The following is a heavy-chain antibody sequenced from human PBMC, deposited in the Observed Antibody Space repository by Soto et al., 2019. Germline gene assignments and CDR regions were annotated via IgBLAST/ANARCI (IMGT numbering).Heavy chain of an antibody. CDR1: GYSISSGFY. CDR3: VREASREGYNSFDH. J-gene: IGHJ4*02. Sequence: SETLSLTCAVSGYSISSGFYWAWIRQPPGKGLKSIGSVFHTGRTYDNPSLKSRVTISVDTSKNQFSLKLSSVTAADTAVYFCVREASREGYNSFDHWGQGILVTVSS. D-gene: IGHD5-12*01. CDR2: VFHTGRT. V-gene: IGHV4-38-2*02.